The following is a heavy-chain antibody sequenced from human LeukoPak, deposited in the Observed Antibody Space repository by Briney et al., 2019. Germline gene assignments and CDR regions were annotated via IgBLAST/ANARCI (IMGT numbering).Heavy chain of an antibody. CDR3: AKRSGYTYGYFDH. CDR1: GFTLSSFA. Sequence: GGSLRLSCVASGFTLSSFAMSWVRQAPGKGLEWVSAISGSGDTTYYADSVKGRFTISGDNSKNTLYLQMNSLRAEDTAVYYCAKRSGYTYGYFDHWGQGTLVTVSS. J-gene: IGHJ4*02. V-gene: IGHV3-23*01. D-gene: IGHD5-12*01. CDR2: ISGSGDTT.